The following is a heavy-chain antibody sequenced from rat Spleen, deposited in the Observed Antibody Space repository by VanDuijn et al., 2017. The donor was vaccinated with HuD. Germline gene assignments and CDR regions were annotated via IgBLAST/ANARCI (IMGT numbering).Heavy chain of an antibody. CDR1: GFTFSDYY. D-gene: IGHD1-12*02. J-gene: IGHJ4*01. Sequence: EVQLVESGGILVQPGRSLRLSCAASGFTFSDYYMAWVRQAPTKGLEWVASISYDGNAPYYRDSVKGRFTISRDNAKSTLYLQMDSLRSEDTATYYCARHRLYYYDGTYYYSRVMDAWGQGASVTVSS. V-gene: IGHV5-7*01. CDR3: ARHRLYYYDGTYYYSRVMDA. CDR2: ISYDGNAP.